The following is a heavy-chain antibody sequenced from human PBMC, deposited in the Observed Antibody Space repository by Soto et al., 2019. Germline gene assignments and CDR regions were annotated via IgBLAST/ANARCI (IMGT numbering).Heavy chain of an antibody. J-gene: IGHJ4*02. CDR1: GYSFTSYW. D-gene: IGHD6-13*01. CDR3: ARQAAAGTSPFDY. CDR2: IYPGDSDT. Sequence: GESLKISCKGSGYSFTSYWIGWVRQTPGKGLEWMGIIYPGDSDTRYSPSFQGQVTISADKPISTAYLQWSSLKASDTAMYYCARQAAAGTSPFDYWGQGTLVTVSS. V-gene: IGHV5-51*01.